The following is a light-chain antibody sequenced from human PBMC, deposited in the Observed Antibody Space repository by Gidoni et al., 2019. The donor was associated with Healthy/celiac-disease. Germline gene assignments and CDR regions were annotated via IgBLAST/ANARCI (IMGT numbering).Light chain of an antibody. V-gene: IGKV1-39*01. CDR1: QSISSY. CDR3: HQSYSTPYT. J-gene: IGKJ2*01. CDR2: AAS. Sequence: DIQMTQSPSSLSASVGDRVTITCRASQSISSYLNWYQQKPGQAPKLLIYAASSLQSGVPSRFSGSGSGTDFALTISSLQPEDFATSSCHQSYSTPYTFGQGTKLEIK.